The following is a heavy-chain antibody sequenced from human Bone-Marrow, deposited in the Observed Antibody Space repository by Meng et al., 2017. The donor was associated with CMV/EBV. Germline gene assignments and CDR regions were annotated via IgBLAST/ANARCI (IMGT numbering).Heavy chain of an antibody. CDR3: ARGAYYDSSGYCYPPRPTNFDY. D-gene: IGHD3-22*01. J-gene: IGHJ4*02. V-gene: IGHV4-34*01. CDR1: GNY. CDR2: NNHGERT. Sequence: GNYWDWLRQPPGKGLEWIGENNHGERTNYNPSLKDRVTISVDTSKNQFSLKLSSVTAADTAVYYCARGAYYDSSGYCYPPRPTNFDYWGQGTLVTVSS.